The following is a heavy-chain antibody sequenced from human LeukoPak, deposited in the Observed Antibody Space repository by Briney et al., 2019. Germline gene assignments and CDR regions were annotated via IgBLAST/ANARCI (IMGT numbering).Heavy chain of an antibody. V-gene: IGHV3-30-3*01. CDR2: LSFDGSTE. Sequence: GGSLRLSCAATGFRFTDYAIHWVRQAPGKGLEWVGVLSFDGSTEYYADSVRGRFTISRDNSKNTLYLQMNSLRAEDTAVYYCATNTYYDLPPYYWGQGTLVTVSS. CDR1: GFRFTDYA. CDR3: ATNTYYDLPPYY. D-gene: IGHD3-3*01. J-gene: IGHJ4*02.